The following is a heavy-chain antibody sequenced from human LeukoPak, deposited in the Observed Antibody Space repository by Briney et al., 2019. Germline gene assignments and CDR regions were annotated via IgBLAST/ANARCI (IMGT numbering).Heavy chain of an antibody. V-gene: IGHV4-61*02. D-gene: IGHD5/OR15-5a*01. Sequence: SQTLSLTCTVSGVSISSGSYYWSWIRQPAGKGLEWIVRIYTSGSTNYNPPLKSRVTISVDTSKNQFSLKLSSVTAADTAVYYCARHVSDFDYWGQGTLVTVSS. CDR2: IYTSGST. CDR3: ARHVSDFDY. J-gene: IGHJ4*02. CDR1: GVSISSGSYY.